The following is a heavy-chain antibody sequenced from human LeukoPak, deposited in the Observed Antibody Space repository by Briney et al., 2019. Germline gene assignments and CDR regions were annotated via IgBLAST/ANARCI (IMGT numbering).Heavy chain of an antibody. CDR1: GYSFTSHW. CDR2: IYPGDSET. V-gene: IGHV5-51*01. J-gene: IGHJ3*02. CDR3: ARRYYYDTSGYYLAHDAFDI. Sequence: GESLKISCKGSGYSFTSHWIGWVRQMLGKGLEWMGIIYPGDSETRYSPSFQGQVTISADKSISTAYLQWSSLKASDTAMYYCARRYYYDTSGYYLAHDAFDIWGQETMVTVSS. D-gene: IGHD3-22*01.